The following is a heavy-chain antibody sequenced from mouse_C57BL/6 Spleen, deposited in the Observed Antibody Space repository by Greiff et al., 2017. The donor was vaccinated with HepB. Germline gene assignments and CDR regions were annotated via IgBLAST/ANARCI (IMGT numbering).Heavy chain of an antibody. J-gene: IGHJ1*03. CDR2: INPGSGGT. CDR3: AREYDYDGYFDV. Sequence: VMLVESGAELVRPGTSVKVSCKASGYAFTNYLIEWVKQRPGQGLEWIGVINPGSGGTNYNEKFKGKATLTADKSSSTAYMQLSSLTSEDSAVYFCAREYDYDGYFDVWGTGTTVTVSS. CDR1: GYAFTNYL. D-gene: IGHD2-4*01. V-gene: IGHV1-54*01.